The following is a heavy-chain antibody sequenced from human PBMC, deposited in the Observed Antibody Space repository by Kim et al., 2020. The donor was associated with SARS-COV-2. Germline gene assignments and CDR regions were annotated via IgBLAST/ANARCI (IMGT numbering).Heavy chain of an antibody. Sequence: SETLSLTCTVSGGSISSSSYYWGWIRQPPGKGLEWIGSIYYSGSTYYNPSLKSRVTISVDTSKNQFSLKLSSVTAADTAVYYCARDIVVVPAAMGGWFDP. CDR2: IYYSGST. D-gene: IGHD2-2*01. CDR3: ARDIVVVPAAMGGWFDP. V-gene: IGHV4-39*02. CDR1: GGSISSSSYY. J-gene: IGHJ5*02.